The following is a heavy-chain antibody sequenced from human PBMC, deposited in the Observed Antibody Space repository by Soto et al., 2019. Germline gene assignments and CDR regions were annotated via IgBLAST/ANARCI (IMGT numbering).Heavy chain of an antibody. Sequence: GGSLRLSCAASGFTFSSYAMSWVCHGQVQGLERVSAISVSGGSTYYADSSNSRFTISRDNSKNTLYLQMNSLRAEDTAVYYCATLWGISTYSSSSDWFDPWGQGTLVTVSS. J-gene: IGHJ5*02. CDR3: ATLWGISTYSSSSDWFDP. V-gene: IGHV3-23*01. CDR2: ISVSGGST. CDR1: GFTFSSYA. D-gene: IGHD6-6*01.